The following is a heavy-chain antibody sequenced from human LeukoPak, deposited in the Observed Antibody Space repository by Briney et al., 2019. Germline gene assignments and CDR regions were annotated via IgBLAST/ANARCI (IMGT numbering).Heavy chain of an antibody. CDR3: ARLGLEMATTPHWFDP. CDR2: IYYSGST. CDR1: GGSISSYY. V-gene: IGHV4-59*01. D-gene: IGHD5-24*01. J-gene: IGHJ5*02. Sequence: SETLSLTCTVSGGSISSYYWSWIRQPPGKGLEWMGYIYYSGSTNYNPSLKSRVTISVDTSKNQFSLKLSSVTAADTAVYYCARLGLEMATTPHWFDPWGQGTLVTVSS.